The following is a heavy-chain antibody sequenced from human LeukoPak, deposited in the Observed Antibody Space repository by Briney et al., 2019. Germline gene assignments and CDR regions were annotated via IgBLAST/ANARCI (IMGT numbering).Heavy chain of an antibody. CDR3: ARAGSSSQYYYYYMDV. CDR2: INTDGSST. D-gene: IGHD6-6*01. Sequence: GSLRLSCAASGFTFSSYWMHWVRQAPGKGLVWVSRINTDGSSTSYADSVKGRFTISRDNAKNTLYLQMNSLRAEDTAVYYCARAGSSSQYYYYYMDVWGKGTTVTVSS. V-gene: IGHV3-74*01. J-gene: IGHJ6*03. CDR1: GFTFSSYW.